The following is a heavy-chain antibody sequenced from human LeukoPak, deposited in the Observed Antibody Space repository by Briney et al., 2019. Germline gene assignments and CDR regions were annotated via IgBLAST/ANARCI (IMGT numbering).Heavy chain of an antibody. CDR3: AKDLGGYDSSGYYGDY. D-gene: IGHD3-22*01. J-gene: IGHJ4*02. V-gene: IGHV3-30*18. Sequence: PGGSLRLSCAASGFNFSSYGMHWVRQAPGKGLEWVAVISYDGSNKYYADSVKGRFTISRDNSKNTLYLQMNSLRAGDTAVYYCAKDLGGYDSSGYYGDYWGQGTLVTVSS. CDR1: GFNFSSYG. CDR2: ISYDGSNK.